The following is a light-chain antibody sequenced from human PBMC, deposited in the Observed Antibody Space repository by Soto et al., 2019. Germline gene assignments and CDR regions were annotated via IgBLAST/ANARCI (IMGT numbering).Light chain of an antibody. J-gene: IGKJ1*01. CDR1: QTISSW. CDR2: KAS. V-gene: IGKV1-5*03. Sequence: DIQMTQSPSTLSVSVLDIATITFRASQTISSWLAWYQQKPGKAPKLLIYKASTLKSGVPSRFSGSGSGTEFTLTISSLQPDDFATYYCQHYNSYSEAFGQGTKVDIK. CDR3: QHYNSYSEA.